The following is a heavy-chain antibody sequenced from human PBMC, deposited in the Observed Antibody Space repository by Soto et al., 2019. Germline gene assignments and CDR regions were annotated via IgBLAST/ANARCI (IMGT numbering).Heavy chain of an antibody. CDR2: IYNNGGT. CDR3: ARVITGTDVFDL. V-gene: IGHV4-59*01. D-gene: IGHD1-20*01. CDR1: GGSIRSDV. J-gene: IGHJ3*01. Sequence: TLCLTCSVSGGSIRSDVWSWLRQPPGKGLEWIGYIYNNGGTNYNPSLMSRVTISRDTSQNHFSLTLSSVTASDTAVYYCARVITGTDVFDLWGRGTMVTVSS.